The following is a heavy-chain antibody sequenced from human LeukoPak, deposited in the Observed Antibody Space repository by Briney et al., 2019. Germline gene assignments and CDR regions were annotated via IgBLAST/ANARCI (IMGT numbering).Heavy chain of an antibody. CDR1: GGSISSSSYY. D-gene: IGHD3-3*02. CDR2: IYYSGGT. CDR3: ARGLTIYYFDY. V-gene: IGHV4-39*07. J-gene: IGHJ4*02. Sequence: SETLSLTCTVSGGSISSSSYYWGWIRQPPGKGLEWIGSIYYSGGTYYNPSLKSRVTISVGTSKNQFSLKLSSVTAADTAVYYCARGLTIYYFDYWGQGTLVTVSS.